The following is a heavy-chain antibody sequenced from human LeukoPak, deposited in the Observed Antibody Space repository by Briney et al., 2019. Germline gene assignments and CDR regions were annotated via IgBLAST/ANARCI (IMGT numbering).Heavy chain of an antibody. Sequence: AASVKVSCKASGYTFTGYYMHWVRQAPGQGLEWMGWIYPNSGGTNYAQKFQGRVTVTRDTSISTAYMELSRLRSDDTAVYYCARAYYDILTGYYRFNYYYYMDVWGKGTTVTVSS. CDR2: IYPNSGGT. D-gene: IGHD3-9*01. CDR3: ARAYYDILTGYYRFNYYYYMDV. J-gene: IGHJ6*03. V-gene: IGHV1-2*02. CDR1: GYTFTGYY.